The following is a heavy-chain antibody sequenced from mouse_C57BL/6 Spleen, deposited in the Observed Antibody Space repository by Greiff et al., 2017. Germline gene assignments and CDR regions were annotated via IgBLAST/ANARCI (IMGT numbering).Heavy chain of an antibody. CDR3: ERLYGSSYDYAMDY. Sequence: QVQLQQSGPELVKPGASVKISCKASGYSFTSYYIHWVKQRPGQGLEWIGWIYPGSGNTKYNEKFKGKATLTADTSSSTAYMQISSLTSEYSAVYNNERLYGSSYDYAMDYWGQGTSVTVSS. V-gene: IGHV1-66*01. J-gene: IGHJ4*01. CDR1: GYSFTSYY. CDR2: IYPGSGNT. D-gene: IGHD1-1*01.